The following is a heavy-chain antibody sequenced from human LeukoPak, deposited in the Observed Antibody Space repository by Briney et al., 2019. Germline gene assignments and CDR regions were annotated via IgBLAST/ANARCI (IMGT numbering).Heavy chain of an antibody. CDR1: GFHLSIYV. Sequence: GGPLRHSRALSGFHLSIYVMNCVREAPGKGVEWVSSSIGSTIYYADSVKGRFTNSRDNAKNSLYLQMNNLRAEDTAIYYYAREDSSGLDYWGQGTLVTVSS. V-gene: IGHV3-48*03. CDR3: AREDSSGLDY. D-gene: IGHD6-19*01. CDR2: SSIGSTI. J-gene: IGHJ4*02.